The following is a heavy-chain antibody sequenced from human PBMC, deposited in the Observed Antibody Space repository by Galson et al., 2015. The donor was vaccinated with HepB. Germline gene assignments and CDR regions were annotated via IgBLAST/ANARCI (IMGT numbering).Heavy chain of an antibody. V-gene: IGHV1-24*01. CDR1: GYTLTELS. CDR2: FDPEDGET. D-gene: IGHD6-6*01. J-gene: IGHJ4*02. Sequence: SVKVSCKVSGYTLTELSMHWVRQAPGKGLEWMGGFDPEDGETIYAQKFQNRVTITKDTTKNQVFLIMTKMDPVDTATYYCAHRVEYRDSRWNFDYWGQGTLVTVSS. CDR3: AHRVEYRDSRWNFDY.